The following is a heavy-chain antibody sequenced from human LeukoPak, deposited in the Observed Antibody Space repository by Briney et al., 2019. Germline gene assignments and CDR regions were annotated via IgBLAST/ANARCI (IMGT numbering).Heavy chain of an antibody. CDR1: GFTFSSYS. J-gene: IGHJ4*02. CDR3: ASESCSGGSCRDY. CDR2: ISSSSSYI. V-gene: IGHV3-21*01. Sequence: PGGSLRLSCAASGFTFSSYSMNWVRQAPGKGLEWVSSISSSSSYIYYADSVKGRFTISRDNAKNSLYLQMNSLRAEDTAVYYCASESCSGGSCRDYWGQGTLVTVSS. D-gene: IGHD2-15*01.